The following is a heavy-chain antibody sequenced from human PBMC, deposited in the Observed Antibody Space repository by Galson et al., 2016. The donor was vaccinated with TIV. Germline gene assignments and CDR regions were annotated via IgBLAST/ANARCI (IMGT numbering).Heavy chain of an antibody. V-gene: IGHV3-53*01. Sequence: SLRLSCAASGVTASSYYMSWVRQAPGKGLEWVSVIYSGGSTYYADSVKGRFSISRDNSKNTLYLQMNSLRAEDTAVYYCARDYSGYDSGYFYYGMDVWGQGTTVTVSS. CDR3: ARDYSGYDSGYFYYGMDV. D-gene: IGHD5-12*01. CDR2: IYSGGST. J-gene: IGHJ6*02. CDR1: GVTASSYY.